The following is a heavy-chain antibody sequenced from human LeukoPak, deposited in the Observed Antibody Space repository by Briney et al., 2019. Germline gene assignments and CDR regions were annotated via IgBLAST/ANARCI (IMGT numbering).Heavy chain of an antibody. V-gene: IGHV3-21*01. Sequence: PGGSLRLSCAASGFTFSSYSMKWVRQAPGKGLEGVSSISSSRSYLYYADSVKGRFTISRDNAKNSLYLQMTSLRAEDTAVYYSARDPLMLPGSGFDLWGRGTLVTVSS. J-gene: IGHJ2*01. CDR3: ARDPLMLPGSGFDL. CDR1: GFTFSSYS. CDR2: ISSSRSYL. D-gene: IGHD3-9*01.